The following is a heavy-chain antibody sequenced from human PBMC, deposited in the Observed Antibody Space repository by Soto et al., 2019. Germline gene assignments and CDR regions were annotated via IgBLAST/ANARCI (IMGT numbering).Heavy chain of an antibody. CDR3: ARDAPPYYDFWSGYSHDAFDI. V-gene: IGHV4-59*01. J-gene: IGHJ3*02. CDR1: GGSISSYY. D-gene: IGHD3-3*01. Sequence: NPSETLSLTCTVSGGSISSYYWSWIRQSPGKGLEWIGYISYSGSTNYNPSLKSRVSISVDTSKNQFSLKLSSVTAADTAVYYCARDAPPYYDFWSGYSHDAFDIWGQGTMVTVSS. CDR2: ISYSGST.